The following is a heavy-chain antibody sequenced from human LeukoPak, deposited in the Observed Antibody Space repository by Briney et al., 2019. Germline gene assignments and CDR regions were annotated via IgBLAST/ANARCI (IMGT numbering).Heavy chain of an antibody. D-gene: IGHD2-8*02. CDR3: AKELRTGFPTYYFDY. CDR2: ISGGGDVR. J-gene: IGHJ4*02. Sequence: GGSLRLSCAASGFTFSSYEMNWVREAPGEGLEWVSGISGGGDVRYYADSVKGRFTISSDTSKNTVHLQMNSLRAEDTAVYHCAKELRTGFPTYYFDYWGQGILVTVSS. V-gene: IGHV3-23*01. CDR1: GFTFSSYE.